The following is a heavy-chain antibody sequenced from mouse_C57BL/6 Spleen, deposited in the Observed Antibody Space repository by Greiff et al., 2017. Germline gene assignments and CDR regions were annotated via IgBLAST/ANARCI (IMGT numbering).Heavy chain of an antibody. V-gene: IGHV1-72*01. D-gene: IGHD1-1*02. CDR2: IDPNSGGT. CDR1: GYTFTSYW. J-gene: IGHJ2*01. CDR3: ARDRLSLDY. Sequence: VQLQQPGAEFVKPGPSVKLSCKAVGYTFTSYWMDWVKQRPGRGLEWIGRIDPNSGGTKYNERFKSKATLTVDKPSSTAYMQLSSLTSEDSALYYPARDRLSLDYWGQCTTLTVSS.